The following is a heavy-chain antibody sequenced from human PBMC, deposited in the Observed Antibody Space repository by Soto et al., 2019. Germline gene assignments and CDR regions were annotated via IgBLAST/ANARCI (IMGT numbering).Heavy chain of an antibody. CDR2: INPNSGGT. V-gene: IGHV1-2*02. Sequence: GASVKVSCKASGYTFTGYYMHWVRQAPGQGLERMGWINPNSGGTNYAQKFQGRVTMTRDTSISTAYMELSRLRSDDTAVYYCARDRGYSYGLRRNYYGMDVCGQGPTVTVSS. D-gene: IGHD5-18*01. J-gene: IGHJ6*02. CDR3: ARDRGYSYGLRRNYYGMDV. CDR1: GYTFTGYY.